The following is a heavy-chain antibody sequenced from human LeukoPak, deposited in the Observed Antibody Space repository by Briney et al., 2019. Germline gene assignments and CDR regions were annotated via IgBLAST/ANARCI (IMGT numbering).Heavy chain of an antibody. V-gene: IGHV3-66*01. D-gene: IGHD3-10*01. CDR2: IYSGGST. J-gene: IGHJ4*02. CDR1: GFTVSSNY. CDR3: ARDADHGSGSYLFDY. Sequence: PGGSLRLSCAASGFTVSSNYMSWVRQAPGKGLEWVSVIYSGGSTYYADSVKGRFTISRDNSKNTLYLQMNSLRAEDTAVYYCARDADHGSGSYLFDYWGQGTLVTVSS.